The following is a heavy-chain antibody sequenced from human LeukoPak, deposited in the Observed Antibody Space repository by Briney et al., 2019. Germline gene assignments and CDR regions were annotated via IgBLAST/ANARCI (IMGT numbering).Heavy chain of an antibody. CDR2: IIPIFGTA. J-gene: IGHJ5*02. V-gene: IGHV1-69*01. CDR1: GGTFSSYA. CDR3: AKASTFGELNRPFDH. D-gene: IGHD3-10*01. Sequence: ASVKVSCKASGGTFSSYAISWVRQAPGQGLEWMGGIIPIFGTANYAQKFQGRVTITADESTSTAYMELSSLRSEDTAVYYCAKASTFGELNRPFDHWGQGTLVTVSS.